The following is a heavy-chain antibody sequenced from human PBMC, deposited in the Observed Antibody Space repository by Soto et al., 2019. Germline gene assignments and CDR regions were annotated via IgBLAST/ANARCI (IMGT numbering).Heavy chain of an antibody. Sequence: GGSLRLSCAASGFIFSSYDMHWVRQAPGKGLEWVADISHDGSNKYYVDSVKGRFTISRDNSKNTLYLQMDSLRTEDTAVYYCAKDVYYDILAGYYRPGYFDYWGQGTLVTVSS. CDR2: ISHDGSNK. CDR3: AKDVYYDILAGYYRPGYFDY. D-gene: IGHD3-9*01. CDR1: GFIFSSYD. V-gene: IGHV3-30*18. J-gene: IGHJ4*02.